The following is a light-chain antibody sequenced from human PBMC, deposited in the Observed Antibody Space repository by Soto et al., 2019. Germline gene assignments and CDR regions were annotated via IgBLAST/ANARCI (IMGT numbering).Light chain of an antibody. CDR3: AAWDDSLSGGV. Sequence: QSVLTQPPSASGTPGQRVTISCSGSSSNIGSNYVYWYQQLPGTAPKLLIYRNNQRPSGVPDRFSGSKSGTSASLAISGLRSEDEAAYYCAAWDDSLSGGVFGGGTKLTVL. V-gene: IGLV1-47*01. J-gene: IGLJ3*02. CDR1: SSNIGSNY. CDR2: RNN.